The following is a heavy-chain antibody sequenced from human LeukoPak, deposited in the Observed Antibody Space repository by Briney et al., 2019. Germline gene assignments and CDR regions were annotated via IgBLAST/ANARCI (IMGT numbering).Heavy chain of an antibody. CDR1: GGTFSSYA. Sequence: SVKVSCKASGGTFSSYAISWVRQAPGQGLEWMGRIIPILGIANYAQKFQGRVTITADKSTSTAYMELSSLRSEDTAVYYCARDPYYYYDSSGHGAFDIWGQGTMVTVSS. J-gene: IGHJ3*02. CDR3: ARDPYYYYDSSGHGAFDI. CDR2: IIPILGIA. V-gene: IGHV1-69*04. D-gene: IGHD3-22*01.